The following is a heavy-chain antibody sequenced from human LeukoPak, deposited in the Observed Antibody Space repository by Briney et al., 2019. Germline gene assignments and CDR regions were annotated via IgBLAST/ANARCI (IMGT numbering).Heavy chain of an antibody. CDR1: GDSVSSNSAA. J-gene: IGHJ4*02. V-gene: IGHV6-1*01. CDR3: AREYSITRYFDY. Sequence: SQTLSLTCALSGDSVSSNSAAWDWIRQSPSRGLEWLGRTYYRSKWYYDYAESVKSRITINPDTSKNQFSLQLNSVSPEDTAVYFCAREYSITRYFDYWGQGTLVTVSS. D-gene: IGHD4-11*01. CDR2: TYYRSKWYY.